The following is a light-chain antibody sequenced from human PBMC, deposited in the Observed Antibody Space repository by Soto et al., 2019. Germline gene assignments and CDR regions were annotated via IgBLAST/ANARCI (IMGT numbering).Light chain of an antibody. Sequence: DIQMTQSPSTLSASVVDRVTITCRASQSISSWLAWYQQKPGKAPKLLIFKASSLESGVPSRFSGSGSGTDFTLTISSLQPDDFATYYCQEYSSYWTFGQGTKVEIK. CDR2: KAS. CDR3: QEYSSYWT. V-gene: IGKV1-5*03. CDR1: QSISSW. J-gene: IGKJ1*01.